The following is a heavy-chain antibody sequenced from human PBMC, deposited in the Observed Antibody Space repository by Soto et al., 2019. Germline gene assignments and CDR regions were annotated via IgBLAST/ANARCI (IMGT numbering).Heavy chain of an antibody. CDR1: GFTFSSYA. J-gene: IGHJ4*02. D-gene: IGHD6-19*01. CDR2: ISDDGRNK. CDR3: ARRREYSSGWYPGEYYFDY. V-gene: IGHV3-30*04. Sequence: QVQLVESGGGVVQPGRSLRLSCAASGFTFSSYAMNWVRQAPGKGLEWVAVISDDGRNKYYADSVKGRFTISRDNSKNTLYLQMNGLRAEDTAVYYCARRREYSSGWYPGEYYFDYWGQGTLVTVSS.